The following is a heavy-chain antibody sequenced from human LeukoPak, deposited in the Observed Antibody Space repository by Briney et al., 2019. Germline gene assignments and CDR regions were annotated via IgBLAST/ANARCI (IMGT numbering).Heavy chain of an antibody. Sequence: PVASVKVSCKASGGAFSSYAISWVRQAPGQGLEWMGGIIPVFGTPNYAQKFQGRVTITADESTRTAYMELRSLRSDDTAVYYCARFLRRSGWYPWGYWGQGTLVTVSS. J-gene: IGHJ4*02. D-gene: IGHD6-19*01. CDR1: GGAFSSYA. CDR3: ARFLRRSGWYPWGY. CDR2: IIPVFGTP. V-gene: IGHV1-69*13.